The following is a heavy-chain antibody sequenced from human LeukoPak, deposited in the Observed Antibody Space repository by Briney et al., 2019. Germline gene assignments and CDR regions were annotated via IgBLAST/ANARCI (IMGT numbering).Heavy chain of an antibody. J-gene: IGHJ4*02. CDR1: AFTYSGFS. V-gene: IGHV3-73*01. CDR3: ATSSNAYNDH. D-gene: IGHD5-24*01. Sequence: PGGSLRLSCAASAFTYSGFSLHWVCQASGKGLEWVGRIRNKANNYATTYAASVRGRFTISRDDSKNTAYLQMNSLKTEDTALYYCATSSNAYNDHWGLGTLVTVSS. CDR2: IRNKANNYAT.